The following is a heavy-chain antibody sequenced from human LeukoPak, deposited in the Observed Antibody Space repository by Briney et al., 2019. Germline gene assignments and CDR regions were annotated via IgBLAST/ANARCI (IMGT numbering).Heavy chain of an antibody. D-gene: IGHD3-10*01. CDR3: ARAPLEYGSGINY. Sequence: GASVKVSCKASGYTFTSYYMHWVRQAPGQGLRGLGIINPSGGSTSYAKKFQGRVTMTRDTSTSTVYMELSSLRSEDTAVYYCARAPLEYGSGINYWGQGTLVTVSS. CDR1: GYTFTSYY. V-gene: IGHV1-46*01. CDR2: INPSGGST. J-gene: IGHJ4*02.